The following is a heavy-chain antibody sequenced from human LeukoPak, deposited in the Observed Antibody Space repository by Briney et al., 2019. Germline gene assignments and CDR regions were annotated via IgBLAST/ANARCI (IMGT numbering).Heavy chain of an antibody. CDR3: AAGSYSFYYMGV. V-gene: IGHV4-34*01. CDR2: INHSGST. CDR1: GGSFSGYY. J-gene: IGHJ6*03. Sequence: SETLTLTCAVYGGSFSGYYWSWIRQPPGKGLEWIGEINHSGSTNYNPSLMSRVTISVDTSKNQFSLKLSSVTAADTAVYYCAAGSYSFYYMGVWGKGTTVIISS. D-gene: IGHD3-10*01.